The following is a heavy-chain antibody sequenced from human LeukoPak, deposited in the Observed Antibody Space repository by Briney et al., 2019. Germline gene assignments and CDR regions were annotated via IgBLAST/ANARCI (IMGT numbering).Heavy chain of an antibody. CDR1: GFIFSSYW. CDR2: IKQDGSEK. Sequence: SGGSLRLSCAGSGFIFSSYWMSWVRQTPGKGLEWVANIKQDGSEKYYVDSVKGRFTISRDNAKNSLYLQMNSLRAEDTAVYYCARAGFDPWGQGTLVTVSS. J-gene: IGHJ5*02. V-gene: IGHV3-7*01. CDR3: ARAGFDP.